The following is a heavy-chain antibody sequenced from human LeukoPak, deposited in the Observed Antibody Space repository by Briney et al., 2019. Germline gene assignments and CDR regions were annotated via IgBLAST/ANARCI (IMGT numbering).Heavy chain of an antibody. CDR1: GFTFSYYW. V-gene: IGHV3-7*03. Sequence: PGGSLRLSCAASGFTFSYYWMSWVRQAPGKGLELVANINEDGSEKYYVDSVKGRFTISRDNAKNSLYLQMNSLRAEDAAVYYCAKLRYYGSGTLDYWAREPWSPSPQ. J-gene: IGHJ4*02. D-gene: IGHD3-10*01. CDR2: INEDGSEK. CDR3: AKLRYYGSGTLDY.